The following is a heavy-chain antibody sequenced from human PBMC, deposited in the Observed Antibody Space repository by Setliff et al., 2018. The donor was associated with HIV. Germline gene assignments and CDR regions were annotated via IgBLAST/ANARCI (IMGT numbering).Heavy chain of an antibody. Sequence: KTSETLSLTCAVYGGSFSAYYWSWIRQTPGKGLEWIGEINHSGGTNYNPSLKSRVTMSVDTSKNQLSLKLSSVTAADTAVFYCARGGYSYGFGRHRAYFQYWGQGTQVTVSS. D-gene: IGHD5-18*01. V-gene: IGHV4-34*01. J-gene: IGHJ1*01. CDR2: INHSGGT. CDR1: GGSFSAYY. CDR3: ARGGYSYGFGRHRAYFQY.